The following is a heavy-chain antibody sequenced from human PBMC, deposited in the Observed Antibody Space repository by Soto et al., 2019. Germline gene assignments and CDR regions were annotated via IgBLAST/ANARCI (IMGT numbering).Heavy chain of an antibody. CDR1: GYTFTGYY. CDR3: AGDLRFLEWLPAPDAYDI. Sequence: SVKVSCKDSGYTFTGYYMHWVRQAPGQGLEWMGWINPNSGGTNYAQKFQGRVTMTRDTSISTAYMELSRLRSDDTAVYYCAGDLRFLEWLPAPDAYDIWGQGTMDTVSS. J-gene: IGHJ3*02. V-gene: IGHV1-2*02. CDR2: INPNSGGT. D-gene: IGHD3-3*01.